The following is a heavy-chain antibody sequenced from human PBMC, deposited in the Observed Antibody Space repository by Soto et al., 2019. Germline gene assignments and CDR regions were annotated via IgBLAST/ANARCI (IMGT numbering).Heavy chain of an antibody. V-gene: IGHV3-30*18. CDR2: ISYDGSNK. Sequence: PGGSLRLSCAASGFTFSSYGMHWVRQAPGKGLEWVAVISYDGSNKYYADSEKGRFTISRDNSKNTLYLQMNSLRAEDTAVYYCAKSHKRYSSSWDPYYYYGMDVWGQGTTVTVSS. J-gene: IGHJ6*02. CDR3: AKSHKRYSSSWDPYYYYGMDV. D-gene: IGHD6-13*01. CDR1: GFTFSSYG.